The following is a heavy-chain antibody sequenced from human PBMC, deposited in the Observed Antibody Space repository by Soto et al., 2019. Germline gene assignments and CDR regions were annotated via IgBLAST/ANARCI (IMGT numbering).Heavy chain of an antibody. CDR3: ARYFCTSTTCYFFDY. V-gene: IGHV4-59*01. D-gene: IGHD2-2*01. CDR1: GGSISSYY. CDR2: IYYTGST. J-gene: IGHJ4*02. Sequence: SETLSLTCTVSGGSISSYYWSWIRQPPGKGLEWIGYIYYTGSTNYNPSLKSRVTISIDTSKNQFSLKLSSVTAADTAVYYCARYFCTSTTCYFFDYWGKGTLVTVSS.